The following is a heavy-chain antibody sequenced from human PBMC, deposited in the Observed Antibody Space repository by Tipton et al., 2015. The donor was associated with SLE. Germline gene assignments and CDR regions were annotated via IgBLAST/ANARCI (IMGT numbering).Heavy chain of an antibody. V-gene: IGHV4-59*11. Sequence: TLSLTCTVSGGSISSHYWSWIRQPPGKGLEWIGYIYYSGSTNYNPSLKSRVTISVDTSKNQFSLKLSSVTAADTAVYYCARLYSSRRGEAFDIWGQGTMVTVSS. CDR3: ARLYSSRRGEAFDI. CDR1: GGSISSHY. CDR2: IYYSGST. D-gene: IGHD6-13*01. J-gene: IGHJ3*02.